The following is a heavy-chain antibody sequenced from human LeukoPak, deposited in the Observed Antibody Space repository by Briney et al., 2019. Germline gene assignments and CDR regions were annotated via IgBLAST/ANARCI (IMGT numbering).Heavy chain of an antibody. CDR3: ARELRYFDWSPNWFDP. D-gene: IGHD3-9*01. CDR1: GYTFTIYA. J-gene: IGHJ5*02. Sequence: ASVTVSCTASGYTFTIYAMHWVRQAPGQRLEWMGWIDAGNGNTKYSQKFQGRVTITRDTSASTAYMELSSLRSEDTAVYYCARELRYFDWSPNWFDPWGQGTLVTVSS. V-gene: IGHV1-3*01. CDR2: IDAGNGNT.